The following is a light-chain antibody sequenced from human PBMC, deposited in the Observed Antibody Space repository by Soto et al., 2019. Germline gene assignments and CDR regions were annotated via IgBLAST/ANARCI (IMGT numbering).Light chain of an antibody. CDR3: QQTYRHPRT. V-gene: IGKV1-39*01. CDR2: GSS. Sequence: DIQMTQSPSSVSASVGDSVSFACQSSQTVKNNVNWYQHKRGKAPTLLISGSSNLQNGVPPRFSGSGTGTDFTLTINSLQPADAATYYCQQTYRHPRTFGQGTSVDIK. CDR1: QTVKNN. J-gene: IGKJ1*01.